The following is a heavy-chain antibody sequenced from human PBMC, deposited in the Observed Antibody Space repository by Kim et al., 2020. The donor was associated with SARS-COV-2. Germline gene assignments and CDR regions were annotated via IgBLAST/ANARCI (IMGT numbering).Heavy chain of an antibody. CDR3: ASLEANIVVVPAAGRDAFDI. J-gene: IGHJ3*02. D-gene: IGHD2-2*01. CDR1: GYTFTSYA. CDR2: INTNTGNP. Sequence: ASVKVSCKASGYTFTSYAMNWVRQAPGQGLEWMGWINTNTGNPTYAQGFTGRFVFSLDTPVSTAYLQISSLKAEDTAVYYCASLEANIVVVPAAGRDAFDIWGQGTMVTVSS. V-gene: IGHV7-4-1*02.